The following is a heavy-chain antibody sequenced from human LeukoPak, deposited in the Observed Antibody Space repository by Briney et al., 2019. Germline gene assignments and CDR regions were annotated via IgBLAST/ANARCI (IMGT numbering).Heavy chain of an antibody. CDR3: ARASTTVPNLFDH. Sequence: PGGSLRLSCAASGFTFSTYWMHWVRQAPGKGLVWVARIKGDGSSTIYADSVKGRFTISRDNSKNTLYLQTSSLRAEDTAVYYCARASTTVPNLFDHWGRGTLVTVSS. J-gene: IGHJ4*02. CDR2: IKGDGSST. CDR1: GFTFSTYW. D-gene: IGHD4-17*01. V-gene: IGHV3-74*01.